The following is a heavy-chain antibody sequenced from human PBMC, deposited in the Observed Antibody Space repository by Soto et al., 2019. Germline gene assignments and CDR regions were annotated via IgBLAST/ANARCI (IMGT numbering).Heavy chain of an antibody. J-gene: IGHJ6*02. Sequence: PSETLSLTCTVSDGSTSSYHWSLIRQHPEKGQEWIGYIYYRESTYYNPSIKSRVTISVDTSKNQYSLKLSSVTAADTAVYYFARAQNPRYYYYGMDVWGQGTTVTVSS. CDR1: DGSTSSYH. CDR2: IYYREST. CDR3: ARAQNPRYYYYGMDV. V-gene: IGHV4-31*03.